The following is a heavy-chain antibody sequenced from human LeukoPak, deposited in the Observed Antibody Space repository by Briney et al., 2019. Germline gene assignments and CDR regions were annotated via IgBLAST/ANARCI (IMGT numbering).Heavy chain of an antibody. J-gene: IGHJ4*02. V-gene: IGHV5-10-1*01. D-gene: IGHD3-10*01. CDR3: ARTYYYGSGIKKGIVY. Sequence: GESLKISCKGSGYSFTSYWISWVRQMPGKGLEWMGRIDPSDSYTNYSPSFQGHVTISADKSISTAYLQWSSLKASDTAMYYCARTYYYGSGIKKGIVYWGQGTLVTVSS. CDR2: IDPSDSYT. CDR1: GYSFTSYW.